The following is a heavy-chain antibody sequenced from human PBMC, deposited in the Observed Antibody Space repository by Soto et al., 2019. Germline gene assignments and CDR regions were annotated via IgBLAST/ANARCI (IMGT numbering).Heavy chain of an antibody. CDR1: GGSISSGDYY. CDR3: ARERPDGSRLDP. D-gene: IGHD6-13*01. J-gene: IGHJ5*02. Sequence: QVQLQESGPGLVKPSQTLSLTCTVSGGSISSGDYYWRWIRQPPGKGLEWIGYIYYSGSNYYNPSLKSRVTISVDTSKNQFSLKLSSVTAADTAVYYCARERPDGSRLDPWGQGTLVTVSS. V-gene: IGHV4-30-4*01. CDR2: IYYSGSN.